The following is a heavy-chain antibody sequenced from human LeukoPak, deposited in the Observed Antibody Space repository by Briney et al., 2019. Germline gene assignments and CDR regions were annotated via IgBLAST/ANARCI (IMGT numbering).Heavy chain of an antibody. Sequence: PGGSLRLSCAASGFTVSSNYMSWVRQAPGKGLEWVSVIGTAGDTCYPGSAKGRFTISRENAKNSLYLQMNSLRAGDTAVYYCARGYFDLWGRGTLVTVSS. V-gene: IGHV3-13*01. CDR1: GFTVSSNY. J-gene: IGHJ2*01. CDR2: IGTAGDT. CDR3: ARGYFDL.